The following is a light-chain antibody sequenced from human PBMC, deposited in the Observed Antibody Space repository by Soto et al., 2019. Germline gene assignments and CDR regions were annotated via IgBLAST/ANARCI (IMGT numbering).Light chain of an antibody. CDR3: MQALQTPPT. V-gene: IGKV2-28*01. CDR2: LGS. CDR1: QSLLHSNGYNY. J-gene: IGKJ5*01. Sequence: DIVTTQSPLYLPVTPVEPASIACRSSQSLLHSNGYNYLDWYLQKPGQSPQLLIYLGSNRASGVPDRFSGSGSGTDFTLKISRVEAEDVGVYYCMQALQTPPTFGQGTRLEVK.